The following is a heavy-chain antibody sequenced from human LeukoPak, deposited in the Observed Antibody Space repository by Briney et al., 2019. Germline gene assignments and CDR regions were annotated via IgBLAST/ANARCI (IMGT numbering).Heavy chain of an antibody. CDR2: ISWNSGSI. J-gene: IGHJ5*02. CDR3: ATDGAGFDT. Sequence: PGGSLRLSCAASGFTFDDYAMHWVRQAPGKGLEWVSGISWNSGSIGYADSVRGRFTISRDNAKKSLYLEMNNLRAEDTAVYYCATDGAGFDTWGQGVLVTVSS. CDR1: GFTFDDYA. V-gene: IGHV3-9*01.